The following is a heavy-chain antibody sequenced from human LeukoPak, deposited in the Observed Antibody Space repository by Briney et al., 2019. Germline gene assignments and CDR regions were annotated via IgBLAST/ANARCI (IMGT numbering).Heavy chain of an antibody. V-gene: IGHV3-11*04. D-gene: IGHD3-10*01. Sequence: GGSLRLSCAASGFTFSDHYMSWIRQAPGKGLEWVSYISQTGTTISYADSVKGRFTISRDNAKNSLYLQMSNLRAEDTAVYYCARDPWSPLLLAGAFDYWGQGTLVTVSS. CDR1: GFTFSDHY. CDR3: ARDPWSPLLLAGAFDY. CDR2: ISQTGTTI. J-gene: IGHJ4*02.